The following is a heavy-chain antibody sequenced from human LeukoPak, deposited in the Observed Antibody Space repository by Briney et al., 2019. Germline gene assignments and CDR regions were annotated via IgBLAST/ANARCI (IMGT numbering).Heavy chain of an antibody. J-gene: IGHJ4*02. D-gene: IGHD1-20*01. Sequence: PSETLSLTRTVSGGSISGYYWSWIRQPPGKGLEWIGYIYYSGSTNYNPSFKSRVTISVDTSKNQFSLKLGSVTAADTAVYYCARYISGTSQVFDYWGQGTLVTVSS. CDR2: IYYSGST. V-gene: IGHV4-59*01. CDR1: GGSISGYY. CDR3: ARYISGTSQVFDY.